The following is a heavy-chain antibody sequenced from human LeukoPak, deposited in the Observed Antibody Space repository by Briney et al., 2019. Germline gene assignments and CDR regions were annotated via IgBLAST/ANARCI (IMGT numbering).Heavy chain of an antibody. CDR2: ISSSGSTI. V-gene: IGHV3-48*03. D-gene: IGHD6-13*01. CDR1: GFTFSSYE. J-gene: IGHJ4*02. Sequence: PGGSLRLSCAASGFTFSSYEMNWVRQAPEKGLEWVSYISSSGSTIYYADSVKGRFTISRDNAKNSLYLQMNSLKTEDTAVYYCTGSVGIAAAGTYSVNDYWGQGTLVTVSS. CDR3: TGSVGIAAAGTYSVNDY.